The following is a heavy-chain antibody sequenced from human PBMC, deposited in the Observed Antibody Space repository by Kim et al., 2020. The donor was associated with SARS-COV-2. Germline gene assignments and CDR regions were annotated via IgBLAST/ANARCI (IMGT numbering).Heavy chain of an antibody. V-gene: IGHV3-53*01. J-gene: IGHJ3*02. CDR2: T. CDR3: ARDSKTSAFDI. Sequence: TYSPDSVKGRFTISRDNSKNTLYLQMNSLRAEDTAVYYCARDSKTSAFDIWGQGTMVTVSS.